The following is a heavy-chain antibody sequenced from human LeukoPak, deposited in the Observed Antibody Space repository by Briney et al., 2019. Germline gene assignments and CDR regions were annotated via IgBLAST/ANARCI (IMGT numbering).Heavy chain of an antibody. Sequence: GGPLRLSCAASGFTFSSYAMSWVRQAPGKGLEWVSAISGSGGSTYYADSVKGRFTISRDNSKNTLYLQMNSLRAEDTAVYYCAKDFGYNYGYDYWGQGTLVTVSS. CDR1: GFTFSSYA. CDR2: ISGSGGST. J-gene: IGHJ4*02. V-gene: IGHV3-23*01. CDR3: AKDFGYNYGYDY. D-gene: IGHD5-18*01.